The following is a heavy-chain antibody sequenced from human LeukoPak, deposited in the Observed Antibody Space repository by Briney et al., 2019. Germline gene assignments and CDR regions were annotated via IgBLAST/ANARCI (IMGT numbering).Heavy chain of an antibody. CDR3: ARGVYGIYYYYMDV. J-gene: IGHJ6*03. CDR1: GYTFTSYD. CDR2: MNPNSGNT. V-gene: IGHV1-8*01. D-gene: IGHD6-6*01. Sequence: ASVKVSCKASGYTFTSYDINWVRQATGQGLEWMGWMNPNSGNTGYAQKFQGRVTMTRNTSIRTAYMELSSLRSEDTAVYYCARGVYGIYYYYMDVWGKGTTVTISS.